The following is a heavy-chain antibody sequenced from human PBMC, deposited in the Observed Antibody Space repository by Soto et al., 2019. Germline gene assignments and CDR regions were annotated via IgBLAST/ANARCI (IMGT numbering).Heavy chain of an antibody. V-gene: IGHV4-39*01. CDR2: VYFTGVT. CDR1: GASISSPDHH. CDR3: ARHESEPPGHMVRAKYYFDD. D-gene: IGHD3-10*01. J-gene: IGHJ4*01. Sequence: SETLSLTCSVSGASISSPDHHWDWVRQPPGKGLEWIGNVYFTGVTSYNPSLRNRVTISVDTSTSQFSLTLSSVTAADTALYFCARHESEPPGHMVRAKYYFDDWGHGSLVTVSS.